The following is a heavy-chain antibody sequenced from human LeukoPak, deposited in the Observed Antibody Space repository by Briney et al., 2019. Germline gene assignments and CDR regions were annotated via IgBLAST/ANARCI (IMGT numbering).Heavy chain of an antibody. CDR1: GFTFSDYY. J-gene: IGHJ4*02. V-gene: IGHV3-11*04. CDR3: AYGSGSYYKGTKTIFDY. CDR2: ISSSGSTI. D-gene: IGHD3-10*01. Sequence: GGSLRLSCAASGFTFSDYYMSWIRQAPGKGLEWVSHISSSGSTIYYADSVKGRFTISRDNAKNSLYLQMNSLRAEDTAVYYCAYGSGSYYKGTKTIFDYWGQGTLVTVSS.